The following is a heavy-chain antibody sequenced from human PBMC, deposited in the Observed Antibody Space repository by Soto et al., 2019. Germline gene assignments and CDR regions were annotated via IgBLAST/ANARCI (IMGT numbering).Heavy chain of an antibody. D-gene: IGHD2-15*01. Sequence: PGGSLRLSCSASGFIFSGSTIWWVRHVPGKGLEAISAVSTSGRSTYYADSVKDRFTISRDNSKNTLFLQMGSLRPEDTAIYYCVKQAHGLDGVAFDYWGQGTQVTVSS. CDR3: VKQAHGLDGVAFDY. CDR2: VSTSGRST. CDR1: GFIFSGST. J-gene: IGHJ4*02. V-gene: IGHV3-64D*06.